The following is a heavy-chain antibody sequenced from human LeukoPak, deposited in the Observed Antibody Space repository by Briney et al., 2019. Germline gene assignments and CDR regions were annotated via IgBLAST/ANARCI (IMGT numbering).Heavy chain of an antibody. Sequence: GGSLRLSCVASGFTFSNYAMHWVRQAPGKGLEWVSTITESGDNTHYTESVKGRFTFSRDNSRNTMYLQMNSLRAEDTAIYYCATDYTPYVGASADWGQGTLVTVSS. CDR3: ATDYTPYVGASAD. CDR1: GFTFSNYA. V-gene: IGHV3-23*01. J-gene: IGHJ4*02. D-gene: IGHD1-26*01. CDR2: ITESGDNT.